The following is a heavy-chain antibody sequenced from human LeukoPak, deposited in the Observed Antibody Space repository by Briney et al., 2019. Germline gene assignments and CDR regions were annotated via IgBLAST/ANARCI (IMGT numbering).Heavy chain of an antibody. Sequence: PGGSLRLSCAASGFTFSSYGMHWVRQAPGKGLEWVAVIWYDGSNKHYADSVKGRFTIPRDNSENTLYLQMNSLRAEDTAVYYCARDLATMIAPSAFDIWGQGTMVTVSS. V-gene: IGHV3-33*01. D-gene: IGHD3-22*01. CDR1: GFTFSSYG. CDR2: IWYDGSNK. CDR3: ARDLATMIAPSAFDI. J-gene: IGHJ3*02.